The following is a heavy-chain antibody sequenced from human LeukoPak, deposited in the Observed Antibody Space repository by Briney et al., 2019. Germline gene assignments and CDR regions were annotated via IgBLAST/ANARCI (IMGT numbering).Heavy chain of an antibody. Sequence: SETLSLTCTVSGGAISSYYWSWIRQPPGKGLEWLGYVHYTGSTNYNPSLKSRVTISVDTSKSQFSLKLSSVTAADTAVYYCARIVYNSSWYHLDYWGQGTLVTVSS. D-gene: IGHD6-13*01. CDR2: VHYTGST. CDR1: GGAISSYY. V-gene: IGHV4-59*01. CDR3: ARIVYNSSWYHLDY. J-gene: IGHJ4*02.